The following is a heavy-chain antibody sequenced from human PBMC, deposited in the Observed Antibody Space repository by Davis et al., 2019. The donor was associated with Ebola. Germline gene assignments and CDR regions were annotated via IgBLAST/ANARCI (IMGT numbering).Heavy chain of an antibody. D-gene: IGHD3-9*01. CDR1: VITFSSYA. Sequence: GESLKISYADSVITFSSYAMTWVRQAPGKGLEWVSAISGSGGTTYYAGSVKGRFTISRDNAKNSLYLRMNSLRTEDTALYYCARVNAATGYSRFDLWGQGTLVTVSS. J-gene: IGHJ5*02. CDR2: ISGSGGTT. CDR3: ARVNAATGYSRFDL. V-gene: IGHV3-23*01.